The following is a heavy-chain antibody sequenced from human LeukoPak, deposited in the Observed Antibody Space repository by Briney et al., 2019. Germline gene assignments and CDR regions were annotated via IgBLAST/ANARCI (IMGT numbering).Heavy chain of an antibody. J-gene: IGHJ4*02. CDR1: GYGFNNYW. V-gene: IGHV5-51*01. Sequence: GESLKISCKGSGYGFNNYWIGWVRQMPGKGLEWMGIIYPGDSDTRYSPSFQGQVTISADRSISTAYLQWSSLKASDTAMYYCARQAYTYAPFDYWGQGTLVTVSS. CDR3: ARQAYTYAPFDY. CDR2: IYPGDSDT. D-gene: IGHD5-18*01.